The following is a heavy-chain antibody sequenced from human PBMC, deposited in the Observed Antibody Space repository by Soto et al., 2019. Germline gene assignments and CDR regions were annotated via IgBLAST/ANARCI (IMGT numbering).Heavy chain of an antibody. D-gene: IGHD3-22*01. V-gene: IGHV1-2*02. CDR1: GYTFTGYN. CDR2: INPNTGDT. J-gene: IGHJ6*02. CDR3: ARDRVDYYDSKTIYYYYRMDV. Sequence: VASVKVSCKASGYTFTGYNIHWVRQAPGQGLEYIGWINPNTGDTNYAQKFQGRVTMTGVTSISTAYLELSRLTSDDTAVYHCARDRVDYYDSKTIYYYYRMDVWGQGTTVTVS.